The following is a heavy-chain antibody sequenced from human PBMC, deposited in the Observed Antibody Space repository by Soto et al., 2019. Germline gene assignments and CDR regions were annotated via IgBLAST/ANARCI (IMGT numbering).Heavy chain of an antibody. D-gene: IGHD4-17*01. CDR2: IKSKTDGGTT. Sequence: EVQLVESGGGLVKPGGSLRLSCAASGFTFSNAWMSWVRQAPGKGLEWVGRIKSKTDGGTTDYAAPVKGRFTISRDDSKNTLYLHMNSLKTEDTAVYYCTIIMTTVTSFDYWGQGTLVTVSS. CDR1: GFTFSNAW. J-gene: IGHJ4*02. CDR3: TIIMTTVTSFDY. V-gene: IGHV3-15*01.